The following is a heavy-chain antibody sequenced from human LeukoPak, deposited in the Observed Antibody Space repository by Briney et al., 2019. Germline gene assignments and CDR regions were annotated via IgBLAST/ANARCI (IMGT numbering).Heavy chain of an antibody. D-gene: IGHD3-10*01. J-gene: IGHJ6*03. CDR2: IIPILGIA. Sequence: ASVKVSCKAYGGTFSSYAISWVRQAPGQGLEWMGRIIPILGIANYAQKFQGRVTITADKSTSTAYMELSSLRSEDTAVYYCATWPKRITMVRGPRGRDLYYYYYYMDVWGKGTTVTVSS. V-gene: IGHV1-69*04. CDR1: GGTFSSYA. CDR3: ATWPKRITMVRGPRGRDLYYYYYYMDV.